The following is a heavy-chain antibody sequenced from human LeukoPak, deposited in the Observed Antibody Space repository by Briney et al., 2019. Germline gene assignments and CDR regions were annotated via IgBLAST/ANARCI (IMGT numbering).Heavy chain of an antibody. CDR3: ARAHLATVVAPFDY. J-gene: IGHJ4*02. D-gene: IGHD3-22*01. Sequence: SETLSLTCTVSGGSISSSSYYWGWIRQPPGKGLEWIGSMYYSGSTYYNPSLRSRVTISIDTSKNQFSLKLSSVTAADTAVYYCARAHLATVVAPFDYWGQGTLVTVSS. V-gene: IGHV4-39*07. CDR2: MYYSGST. CDR1: GGSISSSSYY.